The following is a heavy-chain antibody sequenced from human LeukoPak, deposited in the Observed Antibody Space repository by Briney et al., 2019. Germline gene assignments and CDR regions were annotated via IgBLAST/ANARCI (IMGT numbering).Heavy chain of an antibody. Sequence: GASVKVSCKASGYTFTSYYMHWVRQAPGQGLEWMGIINPSGGSTSYAQKFQGRVTMTRDTSTSTVHMELSSLRSEDTAVYYCARGRSDSSGSAEYFQHWGQGTLVTVSS. D-gene: IGHD3-22*01. V-gene: IGHV1-46*01. CDR3: ARGRSDSSGSAEYFQH. CDR1: GYTFTSYY. CDR2: INPSGGST. J-gene: IGHJ1*01.